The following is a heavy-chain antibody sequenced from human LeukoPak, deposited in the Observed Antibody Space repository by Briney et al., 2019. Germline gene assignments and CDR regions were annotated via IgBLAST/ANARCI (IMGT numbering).Heavy chain of an antibody. D-gene: IGHD1-26*01. CDR3: ARDFHPKWAGAHEFDP. J-gene: IGHJ5*02. CDR2: INPNSGGT. Sequence: ASVKVSCKASGYTFTGYYMHWVRQAPGQGLEWMGWINPNSGGTNYAQKFQGRVTMTRDTSISTAYMELSRLRSEDTAVYYCARDFHPKWAGAHEFDPWGQGTLVTVSS. CDR1: GYTFTGYY. V-gene: IGHV1-2*02.